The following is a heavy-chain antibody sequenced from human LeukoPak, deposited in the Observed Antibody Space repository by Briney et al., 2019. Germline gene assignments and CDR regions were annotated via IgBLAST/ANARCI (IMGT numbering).Heavy chain of an antibody. CDR2: INPNSGGT. CDR3: ASYCSGGSCYSDDAFDI. Sequence: ASVKVSCKASGYTFTGYYMHWVRQAPGQGLEWMGRINPNSGGTNYAQKFQGRVTMTRDTSISTAYMELSRLRSDDTAVYYCASYCSGGSCYSDDAFDIWGQGTMVTVSS. D-gene: IGHD2-15*01. V-gene: IGHV1-2*06. J-gene: IGHJ3*02. CDR1: GYTFTGYY.